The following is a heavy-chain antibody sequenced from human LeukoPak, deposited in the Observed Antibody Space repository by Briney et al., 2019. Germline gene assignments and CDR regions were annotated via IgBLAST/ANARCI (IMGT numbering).Heavy chain of an antibody. CDR3: ARETGNLIYYFDY. Sequence: SETLSLTCTVSGGSIRSYFWSWIRQPPGKGLEWIGYIYSSGSTNYNPSSKSRVTISVDTSKNQFSLKLRSVTATDTAVYYCARETGNLIYYFDYWGQGTLVTVSS. V-gene: IGHV4-59*12. CDR1: GGSIRSYF. J-gene: IGHJ4*02. CDR2: IYSSGST. D-gene: IGHD7-27*01.